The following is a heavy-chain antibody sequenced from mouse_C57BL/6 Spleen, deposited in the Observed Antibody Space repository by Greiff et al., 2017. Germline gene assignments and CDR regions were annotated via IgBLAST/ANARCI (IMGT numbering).Heavy chain of an antibody. CDR1: GYTFTSYW. V-gene: IGHV1-52*01. J-gene: IGHJ2*01. CDR2: IDPSDSET. Sequence: QVQLKQPGAELVRPGSSVKLSCKASGYTFTSYWMHWVKQRPIQGLEWIGNIDPSDSETHYNQKFKDKATLTVDKSSSTAYMQLSSLTSEDSAVYYCARQGSSGYVGFDYWGQGTTLTVSS. D-gene: IGHD3-2*02. CDR3: ARQGSSGYVGFDY.